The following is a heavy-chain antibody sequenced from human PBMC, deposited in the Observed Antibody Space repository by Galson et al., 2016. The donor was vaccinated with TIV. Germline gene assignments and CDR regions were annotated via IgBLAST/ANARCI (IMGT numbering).Heavy chain of an antibody. J-gene: IGHJ4*02. Sequence: SLRLSCAASGFSFSSYWMHWVRHAPGRGLVWVSRISAGGGRTDYTDSVKGRFTISRDNPKNTLYLQMSSLRADDTAVYFCAKMDSSGFDYVRRFDFWGQGTLATVSS. CDR1: GFSFSSYW. CDR2: ISAGGGRT. CDR3: AKMDSSGFDYVRRFDF. V-gene: IGHV3-74*01. D-gene: IGHD3-22*01.